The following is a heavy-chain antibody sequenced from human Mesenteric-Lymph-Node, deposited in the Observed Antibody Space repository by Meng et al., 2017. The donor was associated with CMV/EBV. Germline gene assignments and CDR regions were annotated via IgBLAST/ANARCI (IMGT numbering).Heavy chain of an antibody. CDR3: ARGRLGGYYYGMDV. CDR1: GGTFSSYA. D-gene: IGHD2-15*01. V-gene: IGHV1-69*10. J-gene: IGHJ6*02. Sequence: SVKVSCKASGGTFSSYAISWVRQAPGLGLEWMGGIIPILGIANYAQKFQGRVTITADKSTSTAYMELSSLRSEDTAVYYCARGRLGGYYYGMDVWGQGTTVTVSS. CDR2: IIPILGIA.